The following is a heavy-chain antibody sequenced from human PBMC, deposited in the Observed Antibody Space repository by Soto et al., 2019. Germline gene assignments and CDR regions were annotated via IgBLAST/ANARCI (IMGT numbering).Heavy chain of an antibody. J-gene: IGHJ4*02. Sequence: QVQLVESGGDVVQPGKSLRLSCAASGFPFSSFGLYWVRQAPGKGPEWVAVISADGTQKFYADSVMGRFTISRDNLRNSLFLPMNSLGPADTAVYYCASTSHWGQGTQVTVSS. V-gene: IGHV3-30*03. CDR3: ASTSH. CDR1: GFPFSSFG. CDR2: ISADGTQK.